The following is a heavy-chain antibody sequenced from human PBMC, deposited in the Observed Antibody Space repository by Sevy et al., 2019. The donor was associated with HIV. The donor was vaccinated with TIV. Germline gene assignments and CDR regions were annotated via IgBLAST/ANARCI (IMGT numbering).Heavy chain of an antibody. J-gene: IGHJ6*02. CDR2: IWYDGSNK. CDR1: GFTFSSYG. Sequence: GGSLRLSCAASGFTFSSYGMHRVRQAPGKGLEWVAVIWYDGSNKYYADSVKGRFTISRDNSKNTLYLQMNSLRAEDTAVYYCATSQDYYYGMDVWGQGTTVTVSS. CDR3: ATSQDYYYGMDV. V-gene: IGHV3-33*01.